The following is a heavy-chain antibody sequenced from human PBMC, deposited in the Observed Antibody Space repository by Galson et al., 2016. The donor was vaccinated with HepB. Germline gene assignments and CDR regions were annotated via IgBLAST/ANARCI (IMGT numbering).Heavy chain of an antibody. D-gene: IGHD3-22*01. CDR2: INPNSGGT. Sequence: SVKVSCKASGYTFTGYYMHWVRQAPGQGLEWMGWINPNSGGTNYAQKFQGRVTMTRDTSISTAYMELSRLRSDDTAVYYCARGGTSITMIVVVNGWFDPWGLGTLVTVSS. CDR3: ARGGTSITMIVVVNGWFDP. CDR1: GYTFTGYY. V-gene: IGHV1-2*02. J-gene: IGHJ5*02.